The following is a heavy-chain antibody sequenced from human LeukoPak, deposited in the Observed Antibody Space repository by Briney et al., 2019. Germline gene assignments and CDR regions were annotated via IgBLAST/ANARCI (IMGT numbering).Heavy chain of an antibody. Sequence: PSETLSLTCTVSGDSISSSSSYWGWIRQPPGEGLEWIGSIYYSGSTYYNPSLKSRVTISVDTSKNQFSLKLSSVTAADTAVYYCARVRSSGWEEEGPFDYWGQGTLVTVSS. J-gene: IGHJ4*02. CDR3: ARVRSSGWEEEGPFDY. CDR1: GDSISSSSSY. CDR2: IYYSGST. D-gene: IGHD6-19*01. V-gene: IGHV4-39*07.